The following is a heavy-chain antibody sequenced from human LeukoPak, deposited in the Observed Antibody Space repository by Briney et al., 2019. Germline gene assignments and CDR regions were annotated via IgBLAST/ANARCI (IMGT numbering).Heavy chain of an antibody. CDR1: GFTFSDYY. J-gene: IGHJ6*02. V-gene: IGHV3-11*01. D-gene: IGHD3-22*01. CDR3: AREDYYDSSGYSYYGMDV. Sequence: PGGSLRLSCAASGFTFSDYYMSWIRQAPGKGLEWVSYISSSGSTIYYADSVKGRFTISRDNAKNSLYLQMNSLRAEDTAVYYCAREDYYDSSGYSYYGMDVWGQGTTVTVSS. CDR2: ISSSGSTI.